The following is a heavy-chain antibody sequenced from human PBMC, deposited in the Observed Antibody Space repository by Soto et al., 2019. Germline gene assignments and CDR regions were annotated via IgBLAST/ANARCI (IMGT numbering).Heavy chain of an antibody. CDR2: IYYSGST. CDR1: GGSISSSSYY. V-gene: IGHV4-39*01. Sequence: PSETLSLTXTVSGGSISSSSYYWGWIRQPPGKGLEWIGSIYYSGSTYYNPSLKSRVTISVDTSKNLFSLKLSSVTAADTAVYYCPSVRLGSRQYYYYGMDVWGQGTTVTVSS. D-gene: IGHD1-26*01. J-gene: IGHJ6*02. CDR3: PSVRLGSRQYYYYGMDV.